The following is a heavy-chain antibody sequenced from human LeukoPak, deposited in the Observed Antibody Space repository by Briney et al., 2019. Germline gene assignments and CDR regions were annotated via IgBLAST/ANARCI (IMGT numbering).Heavy chain of an antibody. V-gene: IGHV3-23*01. CDR1: GFTFSSYA. D-gene: IGHD3-9*01. Sequence: GGSLRLSCAASGFTFSSYAMSWVRQAPGKGLEWVSAISGSGGSTYYADSVKGRFTISRDNSKNTLYLQMNSLRAEDTAVYFRAKEGIRYFDVWFDPWGQGTLVTVSS. J-gene: IGHJ5*02. CDR2: ISGSGGST. CDR3: AKEGIRYFDVWFDP.